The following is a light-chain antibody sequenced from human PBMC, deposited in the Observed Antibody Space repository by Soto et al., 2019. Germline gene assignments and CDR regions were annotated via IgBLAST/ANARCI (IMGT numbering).Light chain of an antibody. CDR2: DAS. CDR3: QQYNGLIT. J-gene: IGKJ5*01. V-gene: IGKV1-5*01. Sequence: DIQMTQSPATLSASVGDRVTITCRASQSISSWLAWYQQKPGKAPKLLIYDASSLENGVPSRFSGSGSGTEFTLTISSLQPDDFATYHCQQYNGLITFGQGTRLDIK. CDR1: QSISSW.